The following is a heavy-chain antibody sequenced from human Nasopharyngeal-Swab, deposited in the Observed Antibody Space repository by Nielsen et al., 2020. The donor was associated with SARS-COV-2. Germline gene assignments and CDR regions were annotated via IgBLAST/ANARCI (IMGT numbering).Heavy chain of an antibody. J-gene: IGHJ4*02. CDR3: AKGIGAARDSSGYLHY. CDR1: GFTFDDYA. CDR2: ISWNSGSI. D-gene: IGHD3-22*01. Sequence: SLKISCAASGFTFDDYAMHWVRQAPGKGLEWVSGISWNSGSIGYADSVKGRFTISRDNAKNSLYLQMNSLRAEDTALYYCAKGIGAARDSSGYLHYWGQGTLVTVSS. V-gene: IGHV3-9*01.